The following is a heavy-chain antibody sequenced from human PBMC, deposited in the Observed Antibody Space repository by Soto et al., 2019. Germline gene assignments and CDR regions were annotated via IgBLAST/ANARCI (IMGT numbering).Heavy chain of an antibody. J-gene: IGHJ3*02. CDR2: IYHTVNT. CDR3: ARLPYTVVTALDI. V-gene: IGHV4-59*11. D-gene: IGHD2-15*01. Sequence: PSETLSLTCSVSGVSIGSHFWSWIRQAPGKGPELVGYIYHTVNTNYNPALKSPGTISMDTSKNQLSLQLSSVTAADTAIYYCARLPYTVVTALDIWGQGTMVTVS. CDR1: GVSIGSHF.